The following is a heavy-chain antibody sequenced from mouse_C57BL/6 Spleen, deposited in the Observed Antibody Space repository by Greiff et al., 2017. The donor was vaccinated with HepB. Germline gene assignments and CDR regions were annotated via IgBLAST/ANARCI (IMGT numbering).Heavy chain of an antibody. J-gene: IGHJ3*01. Sequence: VQLQQSGPELVKPGASVKISCKASGYTFTDYYMNWVKQSHGKSLEWIGDINPNNGGTSYNQKFKGKATLTVDKSSSTAYMELRSLTSEDSAVYYCAAGFTTGAYWGQGTLVTVSA. CDR3: AAGFTTGAY. CDR1: GYTFTDYY. D-gene: IGHD4-1*01. CDR2: INPNNGGT. V-gene: IGHV1-26*01.